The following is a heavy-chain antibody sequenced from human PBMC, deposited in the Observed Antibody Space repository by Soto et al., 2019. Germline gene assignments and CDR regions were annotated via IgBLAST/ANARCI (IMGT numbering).Heavy chain of an antibody. CDR1: GGTFSGYV. Sequence: QLVQSGSEVKKPGSSVKVSCQASGGTFSGYVVTWVRQAPGQALEWMGEFVPLFGTTNYAQRFSGRITITAEESTSTAYMELRTLRSDDTAVYYCATHGLGVSSPPYFDTWGQGTLVTVSS. J-gene: IGHJ4*02. V-gene: IGHV1-69*01. CDR2: FVPLFGTT. D-gene: IGHD3-16*01. CDR3: ATHGLGVSSPPYFDT.